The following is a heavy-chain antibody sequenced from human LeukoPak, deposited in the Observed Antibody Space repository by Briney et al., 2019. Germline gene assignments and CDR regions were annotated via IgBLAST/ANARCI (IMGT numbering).Heavy chain of an antibody. CDR2: INSDGSST. D-gene: IGHD3-16*01. CDR1: GFTLSSYW. V-gene: IGHV3-74*01. J-gene: IGHJ3*02. CDR3: ARETLINVDAFDI. Sequence: AGGSLRLSCAASGFTLSSYWMHWVRQAPGKGLVWVSRINSDGSSTGYADSVKGRFTISRDNAKNTLYLQMNSLRGEDTAVYYRARETLINVDAFDIWGQGTMVTVSS.